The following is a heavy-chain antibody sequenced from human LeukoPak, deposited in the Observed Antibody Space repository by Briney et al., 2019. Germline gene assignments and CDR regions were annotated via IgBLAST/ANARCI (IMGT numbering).Heavy chain of an antibody. D-gene: IGHD1-26*01. V-gene: IGHV3-73*01. Sequence: PGGSLKLSCAASGFTFSGSAMHWVRQASGKGLEWVGRIRSKANNYATAYAASVKGRFTISRDDSKNTAYLQMNSLKTDDTAVYFWTRIFFATNDYWGQGTLGTGPS. CDR2: IRSKANNYAT. CDR1: GFTFSGSA. J-gene: IGHJ4*01. CDR3: TRIFFATNDY.